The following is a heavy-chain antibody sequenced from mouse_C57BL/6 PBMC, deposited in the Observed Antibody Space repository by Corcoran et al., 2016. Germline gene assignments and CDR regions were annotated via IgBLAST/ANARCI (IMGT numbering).Heavy chain of an antibody. CDR2: INPNNGGT. D-gene: IGHD3-3*01. CDR1: GYTFTDYY. J-gene: IGHJ4*01. Sequence: EVQLQQSGPELVKPGASVKISCKASGYTFTDYYMNWVKQSHGKSLEWIGDINPNNGGTSYNQKFKGKATLTVDKSSSTAYMELRSLTSEDSAVYYCARGPPLGGYYAMDYWGQGTSVTVSS. V-gene: IGHV1-26*01. CDR3: ARGPPLGGYYAMDY.